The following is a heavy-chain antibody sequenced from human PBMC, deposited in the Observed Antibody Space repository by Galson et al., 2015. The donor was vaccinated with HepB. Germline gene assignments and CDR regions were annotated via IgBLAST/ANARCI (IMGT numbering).Heavy chain of an antibody. Sequence: SLRLSCAASEFTFSSYWMSCVRQAPGKRLEWMANIKQDGSEKSHVDSVQGRFTMSRDNAKNSLYLQMNSLRAEDTAVYYCARDLYRTSSGVYEYYYMDVWGKGTTVTVSS. V-gene: IGHV3-7*03. J-gene: IGHJ6*03. CDR1: EFTFSSYW. CDR2: IKQDGSEK. D-gene: IGHD6-6*01. CDR3: ARDLYRTSSGVYEYYYMDV.